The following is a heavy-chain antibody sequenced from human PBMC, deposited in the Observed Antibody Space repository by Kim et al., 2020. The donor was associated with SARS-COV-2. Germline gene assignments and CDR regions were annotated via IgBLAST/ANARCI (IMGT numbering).Heavy chain of an antibody. V-gene: IGHV3-33*06. CDR1: GFTFSSYG. J-gene: IGHJ6*02. CDR2: IWYDGSNK. CDR3: AKERIAAAGREPYYYGMDV. D-gene: IGHD6-13*01. Sequence: GGSLRLSCAASGFTFSSYGMHWVRQAPGKGLEWVAVIWYDGSNKYYADSVKGRFTISRDNSKNTLYLQMNSLRAEDTAVYYCAKERIAAAGREPYYYGMDVWGQGTTVTVSS.